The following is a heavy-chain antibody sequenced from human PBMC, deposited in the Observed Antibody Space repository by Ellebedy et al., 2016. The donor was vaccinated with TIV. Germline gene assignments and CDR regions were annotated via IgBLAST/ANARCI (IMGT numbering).Heavy chain of an antibody. CDR1: GASISSNNW. V-gene: IGHV4-4*02. Sequence: SETLSLTXAVSGASISSNNWWSWVRQPPGNGLEWIGDMFHTGRTNYNPSLKSRVTMSLDTSKNQFSLKLSSVTAADTAVYYCARYRSGIVVVPAHYGMDVWGQGTTVTVSS. J-gene: IGHJ6*02. CDR3: ARYRSGIVVVPAHYGMDV. CDR2: MFHTGRT. D-gene: IGHD2-2*01.